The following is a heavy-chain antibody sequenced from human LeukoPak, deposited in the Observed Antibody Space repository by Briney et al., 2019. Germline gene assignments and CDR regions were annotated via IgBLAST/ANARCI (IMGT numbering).Heavy chain of an antibody. D-gene: IGHD3-3*01. CDR3: ARDVRTYDFWSGYSPSFDY. Sequence: GGSLRLSCAASGFTFSSYWMSWVRQAPGKGLEWVANIKQDGSEKYYVDSVKGRFTISGDNAKNSLYLQMNSLRAEDTAVYYCARDVRTYDFWSGYSPSFDYWGQGTLVTVSS. CDR1: GFTFSSYW. J-gene: IGHJ4*02. CDR2: IKQDGSEK. V-gene: IGHV3-7*01.